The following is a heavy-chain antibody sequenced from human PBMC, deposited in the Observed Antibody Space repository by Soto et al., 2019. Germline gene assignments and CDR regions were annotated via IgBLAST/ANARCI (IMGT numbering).Heavy chain of an antibody. CDR3: TRVPSPFDYYYAMDV. CDR2: IFSSGTT. Sequence: SETLSLTCTVSGDSISSGNKYWSWIRQPPGKGLEWIGYIFSSGTTYYNPSLKSRLTMSLDTSENQFSLKLNSLTDADTAVYYCTRVPSPFDYYYAMDVWGQGTTVTVSS. V-gene: IGHV4-30-4*01. D-gene: IGHD3-16*01. J-gene: IGHJ6*02. CDR1: GDSISSGNKY.